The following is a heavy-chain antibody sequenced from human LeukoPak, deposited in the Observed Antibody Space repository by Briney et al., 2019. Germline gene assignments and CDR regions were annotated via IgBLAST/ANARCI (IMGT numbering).Heavy chain of an antibody. Sequence: SVKVSCKASGGTFSSYAISWVRQAPGQRLEWMGRIIPILGIANYAQKFQGRVTITADKSTSTAYMELSSLRSEDTAVYYCARYSEMATYLDYWGQGTLVTVSS. V-gene: IGHV1-69*04. D-gene: IGHD5-24*01. CDR2: IIPILGIA. CDR3: ARYSEMATYLDY. J-gene: IGHJ4*02. CDR1: GGTFSSYA.